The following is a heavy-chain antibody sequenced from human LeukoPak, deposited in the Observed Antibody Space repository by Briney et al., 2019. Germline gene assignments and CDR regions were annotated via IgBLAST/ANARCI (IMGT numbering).Heavy chain of an antibody. D-gene: IGHD1-26*01. CDR2: INPSGGST. J-gene: IGHJ4*02. CDR1: GYTFSSYY. Sequence: ASLKVSCKASGYTFSSYYMHWVRQAPERGLEWMGIINPSGGSTSYAQKFQGRVTMTRDTSTSTVYMELSSLRSEDTAVYYCARDLVSGSYSVGVDYWGQGTLVTVSS. CDR3: ARDLVSGSYSVGVDY. V-gene: IGHV1-46*01.